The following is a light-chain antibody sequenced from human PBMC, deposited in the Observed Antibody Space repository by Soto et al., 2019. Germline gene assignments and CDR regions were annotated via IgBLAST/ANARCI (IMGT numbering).Light chain of an antibody. CDR3: MQGTQFPRT. V-gene: IGKV2D-29*01. CDR2: EAS. CDR1: QSLLHSDGKTY. Sequence: EIVLTQTPLSLSVTPGQPASISCKSSQSLLHSDGKTYLYWYLQRPGQPPQALMYEASNRFSGVPDRFSGSGSGTDFTLTISRVEADDVGVYYGMQGTQFPRTFGQGTKAEIK. J-gene: IGKJ1*01.